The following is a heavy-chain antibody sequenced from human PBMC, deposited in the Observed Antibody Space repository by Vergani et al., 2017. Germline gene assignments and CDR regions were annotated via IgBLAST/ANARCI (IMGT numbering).Heavy chain of an antibody. CDR3: ARDRLSSDALDL. Sequence: EVQLVESGGGLVKPGGSLRLSCTASGFTLNIYSMNWVRQAPGKGLEWVSGISSTSDHIYHADSLKGRFTISRDNAKNSIFLHMNNLRADDTAVYYCARDRLSSDALDLWGQGTAVTVSS. V-gene: IGHV3-21*01. J-gene: IGHJ3*01. CDR2: ISSTSDHI. CDR1: GFTLNIYS. D-gene: IGHD6-6*01.